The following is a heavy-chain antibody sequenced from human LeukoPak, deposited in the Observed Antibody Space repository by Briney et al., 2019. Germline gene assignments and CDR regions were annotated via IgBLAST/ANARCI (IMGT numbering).Heavy chain of an antibody. CDR1: GGSISSYY. D-gene: IGHD2-2*01. CDR3: AGGGYCSRASCFAPLFDF. Sequence: SETLSLTCTVSGGSISSYYWSWIRQPPGKGLEWIGYIYYTGSTNYNPSLKSRVTMSVDTSKSQFSLKLNSVTAADTAVYYCAGGGYCSRASCFAPLFDFWGQGVLVTVSS. V-gene: IGHV4-59*01. CDR2: IYYTGST. J-gene: IGHJ4*02.